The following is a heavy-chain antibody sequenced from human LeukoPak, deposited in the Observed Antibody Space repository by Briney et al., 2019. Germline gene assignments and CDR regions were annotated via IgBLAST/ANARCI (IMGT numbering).Heavy chain of an antibody. J-gene: IGHJ4*02. CDR2: IWYDGSNK. Sequence: GGSLRLSCAASGFTFNSYGMHWVRQAPGKGLEWVAVIWYDGSNKYYADSVKGRFTISRDNSKNTLYLQMNSLRAEDTAAYYCAKVGYYDSSGYFDYWGQGTLVTVSS. V-gene: IGHV3-33*06. CDR3: AKVGYYDSSGYFDY. CDR1: GFTFNSYG. D-gene: IGHD3-22*01.